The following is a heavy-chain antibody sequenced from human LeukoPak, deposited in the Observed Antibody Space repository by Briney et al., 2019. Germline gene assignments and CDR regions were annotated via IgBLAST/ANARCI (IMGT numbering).Heavy chain of an antibody. J-gene: IGHJ4*02. CDR3: ATLNLYGDYA. V-gene: IGHV4-59*08. CDR2: IYYSGST. Sequence: SETLSRTCTGSGGSISSYYWSWIRQPPGKGLEWIGYIYYSGSTNYNPSLKSRVTISVDTSKNQFSLKLSSVTAADTAVYYCATLNLYGDYAWGQGTLVTVSS. D-gene: IGHD4-17*01. CDR1: GGSISSYY.